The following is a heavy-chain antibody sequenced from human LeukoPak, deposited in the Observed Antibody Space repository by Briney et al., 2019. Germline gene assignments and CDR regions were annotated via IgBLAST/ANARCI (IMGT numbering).Heavy chain of an antibody. CDR3: AKDWGSGGSPRYFDY. D-gene: IGHD2-15*01. J-gene: IGHJ4*02. CDR2: IRYDGSNK. V-gene: IGHV3-30*02. CDR1: GFTFSSYG. Sequence: GGSLRLSCAASGFTFSSYGMHWVRQAPGKGLEWVAFIRYDGSNKYYADSVKGRFTISRDNSKNTLYLQMNSLRAEDTAVYYCAKDWGSGGSPRYFDYWGQGTLVTVSS.